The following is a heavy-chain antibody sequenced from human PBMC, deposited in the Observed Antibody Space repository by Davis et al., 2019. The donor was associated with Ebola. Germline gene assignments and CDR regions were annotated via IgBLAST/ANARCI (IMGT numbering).Heavy chain of an antibody. V-gene: IGHV1-2*06. D-gene: IGHD5-12*01. CDR3: ARGGQSARLIDY. J-gene: IGHJ4*02. Sequence: ASVKVSCKASGYTFTGYYMHWVRQAPGQGLEWMGRINPNSGGTNYAQKFQGGVTMTRDTSISTAYMELSRLRSDDTAVYYCARGGQSARLIDYWGQGTLVTVSS. CDR2: INPNSGGT. CDR1: GYTFTGYY.